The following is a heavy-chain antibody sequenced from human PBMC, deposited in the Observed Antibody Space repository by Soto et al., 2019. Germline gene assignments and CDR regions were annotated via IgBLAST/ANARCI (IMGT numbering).Heavy chain of an antibody. J-gene: IGHJ4*02. V-gene: IGHV1-69*08. D-gene: IGHD2-2*01. CDR2: IIPILGIA. Sequence: QVQLVQSGAEVKKPGSSVKVSCKASGGTFSSYTISWVRQAPGQGLEWMGRIIPILGIANYAQKFQGRVTITADKSTSTAYMELSSLRSEDTAVYYCARDHCSSTSCYSYYFDYWGQGTLVIVSS. CDR3: ARDHCSSTSCYSYYFDY. CDR1: GGTFSSYT.